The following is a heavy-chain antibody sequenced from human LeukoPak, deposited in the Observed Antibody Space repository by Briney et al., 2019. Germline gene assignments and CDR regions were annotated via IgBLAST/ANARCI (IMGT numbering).Heavy chain of an antibody. CDR3: ARAWISPCYFDY. V-gene: IGHV1-2*02. CDR2: INPHSGDT. CDR1: GYTFSGYY. D-gene: IGHD5-12*01. J-gene: IGHJ4*02. Sequence: ASVKVSCKASGYTFSGYYMHWVRQAPGQGLEWMGWINPHSGDTNYAQKFQGRVTMTRDTSISTAYMELSRLRSDDTAVFYCARAWISPCYFDYWGQGTLVTVSS.